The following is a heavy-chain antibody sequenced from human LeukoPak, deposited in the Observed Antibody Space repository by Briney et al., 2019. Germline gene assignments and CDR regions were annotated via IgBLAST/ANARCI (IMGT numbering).Heavy chain of an antibody. V-gene: IGHV1-3*01. CDR2: INAGNGNT. CDR1: GYTFTSYA. Sequence: GASVKVSCKASGYTFTSYAMHWVRQAPGQSLEWMGWINAGNGNTKYSQKFQGRVTITRDTSASTAYMELSSLRSEDTAVYYCARDIDYGDFDYWGQGTLVTVSS. D-gene: IGHD4-17*01. CDR3: ARDIDYGDFDY. J-gene: IGHJ4*02.